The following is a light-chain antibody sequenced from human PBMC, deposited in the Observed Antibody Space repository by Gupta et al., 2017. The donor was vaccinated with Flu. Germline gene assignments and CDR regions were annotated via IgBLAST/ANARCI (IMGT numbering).Light chain of an antibody. J-gene: IGLJ3*02. CDR1: NIGRKS. CDR3: QVWETRSGDHWV. CDR2: DDS. Sequence: QKTKKTCGGNNIGRKSVKCYQQKPAQAPVMLVYDDSDRRAGGAERVSGSNSGNTATLTISRVAAGEEVDYYCQVWETRSGDHWVFGGGTKLTVL. V-gene: IGLV3-21*02.